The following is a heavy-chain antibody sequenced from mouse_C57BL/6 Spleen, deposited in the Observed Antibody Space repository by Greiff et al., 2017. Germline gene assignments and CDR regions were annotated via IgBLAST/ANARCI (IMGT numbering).Heavy chain of an antibody. D-gene: IGHD1-1*01. CDR2: IYPGSGNT. CDR1: GYTFTDYY. Sequence: QVQLQQSGAELVRPGASVKLSCKASGYTFTDYYINWVKQRPGQGLEWIERIYPGSGNTYYNEKFKGKATLTAEKSSSTAYMQLSSLTSEDSAVYYCAASWDCGSSPWFAYWGQGTLVTVSA. J-gene: IGHJ3*01. CDR3: AASWDCGSSPWFAY. V-gene: IGHV1-76*01.